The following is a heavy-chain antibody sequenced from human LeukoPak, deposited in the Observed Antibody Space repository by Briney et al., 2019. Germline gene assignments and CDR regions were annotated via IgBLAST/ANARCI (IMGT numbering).Heavy chain of an antibody. CDR2: IYYSGST. D-gene: IGHD6-13*01. CDR3: ARSGAPIAAAGWFDP. Sequence: PSETLSLTCTVSGGSISSYYWSWIRQPPGQGLEWIGFIYYSGSTNYNPSLKSRVTISVDTSKNQLSLKLSSVTAADTAVYYCARSGAPIAAAGWFDPWGQGTLVTVSS. V-gene: IGHV4-59*01. J-gene: IGHJ5*02. CDR1: GGSISSYY.